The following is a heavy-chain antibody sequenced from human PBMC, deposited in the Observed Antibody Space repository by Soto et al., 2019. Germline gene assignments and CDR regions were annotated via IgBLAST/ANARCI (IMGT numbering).Heavy chain of an antibody. CDR1: GFSFSYYG. CDR3: ARGTSHYYYCMDV. Sequence: QEQLVESGGGVVQPGGSLRLSWEASGFSFSYYGLHWVRQAPGKGLEWVALVWYDGSRTYYSDSVKGRFTISRDNFKKTVDLQMKGLRVEDTALYYCARGTSHYYYCMDVWGEGTTVPVSS. J-gene: IGHJ6*03. CDR2: VWYDGSRT. D-gene: IGHD3-16*01. V-gene: IGHV3-33*01.